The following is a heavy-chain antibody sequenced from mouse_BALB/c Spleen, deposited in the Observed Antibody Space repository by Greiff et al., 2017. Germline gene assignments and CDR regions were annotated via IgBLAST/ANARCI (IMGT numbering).Heavy chain of an antibody. CDR3: ARLGVQLTAPYYYAMDY. J-gene: IGHJ4*01. CDR2: INPSTGYT. D-gene: IGHD3-3*01. V-gene: IGHV1-7*01. CDR1: GYTFTSYW. Sequence: QVQLQQSGAELAKPGASVKMSCKASGYTFTSYWMHWVKQRPGQGLEWIGYINPSTGYTEYNQKFKDKATLTADKSSSTAYMQLSSLTSEDSAVYYYARLGVQLTAPYYYAMDYWGQGTSVTVSS.